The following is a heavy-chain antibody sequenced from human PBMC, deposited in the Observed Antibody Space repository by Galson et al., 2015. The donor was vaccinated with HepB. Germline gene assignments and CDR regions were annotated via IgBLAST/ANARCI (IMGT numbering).Heavy chain of an antibody. V-gene: IGHV1-46*03. J-gene: IGHJ3*02. CDR3: GSTVSALDAFDI. CDR2: INPSAVNT. Sequence: VKVSCKASGYSFTSYYIHWVRQAPGQGLEWMGIINPSAVNTHYAQKFQDRVTMTTDTSTSTVYLELNSLRSEDTAVYYCGSTVSALDAFDIWGQGTMVTVSS. CDR1: GYSFTSYY.